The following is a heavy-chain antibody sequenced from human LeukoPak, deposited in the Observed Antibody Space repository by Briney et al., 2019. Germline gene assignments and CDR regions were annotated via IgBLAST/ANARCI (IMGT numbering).Heavy chain of an antibody. CDR1: GYSFTNYW. D-gene: IGHD4-17*01. J-gene: IGHJ4*02. CDR2: IYPGDSDI. Sequence: GESLQISCKGSGYSFTNYWIGWVRQMPGKGLEWMWIIYPGDSDIRYNPSFQGQVTISADKSINTAYLQWSSLKAPDTAMYYCTRVAYGDETNYFDYWGQGTLVTVSS. CDR3: TRVAYGDETNYFDY. V-gene: IGHV5-51*01.